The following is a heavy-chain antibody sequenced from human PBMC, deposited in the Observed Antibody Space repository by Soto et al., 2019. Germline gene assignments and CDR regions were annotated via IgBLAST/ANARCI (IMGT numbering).Heavy chain of an antibody. CDR2: IMPIFRTP. D-gene: IGHD5-12*01. CDR3: ARNNGRLPLGGHYYYILDV. V-gene: IGHV1-69*12. Sequence: QVQLEQSGAEVKKPGSSVKVSCKASGGTFSNSAISWVRQAPGQGLEWMGGIMPIFRTPDYAQKFQGRVTVTANESTSRAYMELSGLRSDDTAVYYCARNNGRLPLGGHYYYILDVWGQGTTVTVSS. J-gene: IGHJ6*02. CDR1: GGTFSNSA.